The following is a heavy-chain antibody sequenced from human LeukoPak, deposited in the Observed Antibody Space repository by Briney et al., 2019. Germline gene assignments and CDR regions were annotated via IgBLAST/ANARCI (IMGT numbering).Heavy chain of an antibody. CDR2: ISADGGST. V-gene: IGHV3-43*02. J-gene: IGHJ4*02. Sequence: PGGSLRLSCAASGFNFDAYAMHWVRQAPGKGLQWVSLISADGGSTYYADSVKGRFPISRDNSKNSLYLQMNSLTTEDTAFYYCAKDKAGTIVWYGRWAIGLFDYWGQGTLLTVSS. D-gene: IGHD6-13*01. CDR1: GFNFDAYA. CDR3: AKDKAGTIVWYGRWAIGLFDY.